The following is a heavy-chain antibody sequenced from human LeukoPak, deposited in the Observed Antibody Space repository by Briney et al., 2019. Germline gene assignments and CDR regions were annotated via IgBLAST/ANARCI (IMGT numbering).Heavy chain of an antibody. V-gene: IGHV3-64D*09. Sequence: QPGGSLRLSCSASGFTFSSYAMHWVRQAPGKGLEYVSAISSSGDRTYHADSLKGRFTISRDNSKNTLYLQMSSLRDEDTAVYYCVKTRGYSSSPLDYWGQGTLVTVSS. CDR2: ISSSGDRT. CDR1: GFTFSSYA. CDR3: VKTRGYSSSPLDY. D-gene: IGHD5-12*01. J-gene: IGHJ4*02.